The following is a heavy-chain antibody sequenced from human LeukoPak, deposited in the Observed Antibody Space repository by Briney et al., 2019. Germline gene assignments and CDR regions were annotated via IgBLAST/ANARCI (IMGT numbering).Heavy chain of an antibody. Sequence: GGSLRLSCAASGFSFSKYAMTWVRQAPGRGLKWVSAIAHSGDSTYYADSVKGRFTISRDNSKNTLFLHMNSLRADDTAVYYCAKLSDKYCSGGSCYLDFWGQGTLVTVFS. CDR2: IAHSGDST. V-gene: IGHV3-23*01. CDR3: AKLSDKYCSGGSCYLDF. CDR1: GFSFSKYA. J-gene: IGHJ4*02. D-gene: IGHD2-15*01.